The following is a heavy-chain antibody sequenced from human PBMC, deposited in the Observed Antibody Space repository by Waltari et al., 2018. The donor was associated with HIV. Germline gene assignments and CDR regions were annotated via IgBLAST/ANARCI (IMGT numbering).Heavy chain of an antibody. J-gene: IGHJ4*02. Sequence: QLQLQESGPGLVKPSETLYLTCTVSGGSISSSSYYWGWIRQPPGKGLEWIGSIYYSGSTYYNPSLKSRVTISVDTSKNQFSPKLSSVTAADTAVYYCARADIVLMVYAPHFDYWGQGTLVTVSS. CDR1: GGSISSSSYY. CDR3: ARADIVLMVYAPHFDY. D-gene: IGHD2-8*01. CDR2: IYYSGST. V-gene: IGHV4-39*01.